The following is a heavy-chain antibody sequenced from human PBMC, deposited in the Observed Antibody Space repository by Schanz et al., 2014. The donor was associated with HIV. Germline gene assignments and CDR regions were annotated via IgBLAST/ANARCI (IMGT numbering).Heavy chain of an antibody. J-gene: IGHJ6*02. CDR1: GFSFDSFG. CDR3: AKDGNWYDSRYRGKGNYYYYYGMDV. V-gene: IGHV3-30*18. CDR2: ISYDGINK. D-gene: IGHD3-22*01. Sequence: QVQLVESGGGVVQPGRSLRLSCVASGFSFDSFGMHWVRQAPGKGLEWVAVISYDGINKHYADSVKGRFTISRDNSKNTLYLQIKSLRPEDTAVYYCAKDGNWYDSRYRGKGNYYYYYGMDVWGQGTTVTVSS.